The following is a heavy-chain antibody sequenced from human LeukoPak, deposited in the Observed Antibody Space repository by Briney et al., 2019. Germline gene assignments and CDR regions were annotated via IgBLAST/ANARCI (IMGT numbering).Heavy chain of an antibody. J-gene: IGHJ4*02. Sequence: PSETLSLTCAVSGYSISSGYYWGWIRQPPGKGLEWIGSIYHSGSTYYNPSLKSRVTISVDTSKNQFSLKLSPVTAADTAVYYCARHPLRVVVINDWGLGTLVTVSS. D-gene: IGHD3-22*01. CDR3: ARHPLRVVVIND. V-gene: IGHV4-38-2*01. CDR2: IYHSGST. CDR1: GYSISSGYY.